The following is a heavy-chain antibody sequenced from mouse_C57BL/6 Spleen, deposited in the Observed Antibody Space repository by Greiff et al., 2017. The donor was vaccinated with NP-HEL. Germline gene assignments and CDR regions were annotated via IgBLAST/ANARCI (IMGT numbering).Heavy chain of an antibody. CDR1: GYTFTDYY. V-gene: IGHV1-26*01. CDR2: INPNNGGT. J-gene: IGHJ3*01. Sequence: EVQLQQSGPELVKPGASVKISCKASGYTFTDYYMNWVKQSHGKSLEWIGDINPNNGGTSYNQKLKGKATLTVDKSSSTAYMELRSLTSEDSAVYYCALDGYSLFAYWGQGTLVTVSA. D-gene: IGHD2-3*01. CDR3: ALDGYSLFAY.